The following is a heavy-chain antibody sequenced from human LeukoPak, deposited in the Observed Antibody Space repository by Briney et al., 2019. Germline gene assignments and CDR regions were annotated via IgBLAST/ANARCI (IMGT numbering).Heavy chain of an antibody. Sequence: PGGSLRLSCAASGFTFSSYWMHWVRQAPGKGLEWVANIKQDGSEKYYVDSVKGRFTISRDNAKNSLYLQMNSLRAEDTAVYYCARDDGSGSYGIPFYYYGMDVWGKGTTVTVSS. CDR2: IKQDGSEK. D-gene: IGHD3-10*01. CDR3: ARDDGSGSYGIPFYYYGMDV. V-gene: IGHV3-7*03. J-gene: IGHJ6*04. CDR1: GFTFSSYW.